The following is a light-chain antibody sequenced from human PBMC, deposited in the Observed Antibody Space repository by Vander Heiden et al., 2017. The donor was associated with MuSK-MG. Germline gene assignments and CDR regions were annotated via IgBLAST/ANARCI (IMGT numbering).Light chain of an antibody. CDR3: PLYYGGTRV. Sequence: QTLVTQEHSLTVSPGRTVTLTCASRTGEVTTGSYPNWIQQKPGQALRALIYSTNNKHSWAPARFSGSLLGGKAALTLSGVQPEDEAEYYCPLYYGGTRVFGGGTKLIVL. V-gene: IGLV7-43*01. CDR1: TGEVTTGSY. CDR2: STN. J-gene: IGLJ3*02.